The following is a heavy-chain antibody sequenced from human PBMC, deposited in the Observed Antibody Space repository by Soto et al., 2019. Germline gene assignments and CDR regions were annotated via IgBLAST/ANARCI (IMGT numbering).Heavy chain of an antibody. D-gene: IGHD2-15*01. CDR2: ISGSGGST. V-gene: IGHV3-23*01. Sequence: EVQLLESGGGLVQPGGSLRLSCAASGFTFSSYAMSWVRQAPGKGLEWVSAISGSGGSTYYADSVKGRFTISRDNSKNTLYLQMNSLGAEDTAVYYCAKSVVVAATPPPDWYFDLWGRGTLVTVSS. CDR3: AKSVVVAATPPPDWYFDL. J-gene: IGHJ2*01. CDR1: GFTFSSYA.